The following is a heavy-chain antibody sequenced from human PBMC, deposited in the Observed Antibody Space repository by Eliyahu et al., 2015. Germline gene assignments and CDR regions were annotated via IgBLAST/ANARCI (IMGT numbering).Heavy chain of an antibody. CDR2: IYPGDSDT. J-gene: IGHJ3*02. V-gene: IGHV5-51*01. CDR3: ASYDSSGMLARRRDAFDI. Sequence: EVQLVQSGAEVKKPGESLKISXKGSGYSFTSYWXGWVRQMPGKGLEWMGIIYPGDSDTRYSPSFQGQITISADKSISTAYLQWSSLKASDTAMYYCASYDSSGMLARRRDAFDIWGQGTMVTVSS. CDR1: GYSFTSYW. D-gene: IGHD3-22*01.